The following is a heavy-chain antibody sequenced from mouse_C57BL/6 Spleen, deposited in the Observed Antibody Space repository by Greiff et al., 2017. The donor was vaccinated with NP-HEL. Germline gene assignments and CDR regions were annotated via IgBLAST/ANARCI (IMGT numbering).Heavy chain of an antibody. D-gene: IGHD4-1*01. CDR3: ARSRTGTDYFDY. V-gene: IGHV1-26*01. CDR1: GYTFTDYY. J-gene: IGHJ2*01. CDR2: INPNNGGT. Sequence: VQLQQSGPELVKPGASVKISCKASGYTFTDYYMNWVKQSHGKSLEWIGDINPNNGGTSYNQKFKGKATLTVDKSSSTAYMELRSLTSEDSAVYYCARSRTGTDYFDYWGQGTTLTVSS.